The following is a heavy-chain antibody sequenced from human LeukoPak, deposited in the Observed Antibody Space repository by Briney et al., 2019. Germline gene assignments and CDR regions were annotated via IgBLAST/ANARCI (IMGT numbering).Heavy chain of an antibody. Sequence: GGSLRLSCAASGFTFSSYAMHWVRQAPGKGLEWVAVISYDGSNKYYADSVKGRFTISRDNSKNTLYLQMNSLRAEDTAVYYCVKGSGPRSPGHWGQGTLVTVSS. CDR2: ISYDGSNK. J-gene: IGHJ4*02. CDR1: GFTFSSYA. CDR3: VKGSGPRSPGH. V-gene: IGHV3-30*01. D-gene: IGHD2-2*01.